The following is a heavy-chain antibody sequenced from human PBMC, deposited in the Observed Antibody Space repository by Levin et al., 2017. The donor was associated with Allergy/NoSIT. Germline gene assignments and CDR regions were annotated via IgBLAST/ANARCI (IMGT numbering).Heavy chain of an antibody. V-gene: IGHV4-59*01. CDR1: GDSIGNYY. J-gene: IGHJ3*02. CDR3: ARTTGYSNGKADAFDI. CDR2: IYYSVKT. Sequence: SETLSLTCIVSGDSIGNYYWSWIRQPPGKGLEWIGDIYYSVKTNYNPSLKSRVTISVDTSKNQFSLNLHSVPAADTAVYYCARTTGYSNGKADAFDIWGQGTMVTVSS. D-gene: IGHD6-19*01.